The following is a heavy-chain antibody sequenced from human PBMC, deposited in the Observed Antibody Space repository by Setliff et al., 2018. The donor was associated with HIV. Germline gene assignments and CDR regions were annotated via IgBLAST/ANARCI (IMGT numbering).Heavy chain of an antibody. V-gene: IGHV1-18*01. Sequence: GASVKVSCKASGNTFISYGISWVRQAPGQGLEWMGWISPYNGNTKYSKKFQGRVTVTTDKSTSTAYMELRSLRFDDTAVYYCARVVQGFASERFTLKNWFDPWG. CDR1: GNTFISYG. D-gene: IGHD3-16*01. CDR3: ARVVQGFASERFTLKNWFDP. CDR2: ISPYNGNT. J-gene: IGHJ5*02.